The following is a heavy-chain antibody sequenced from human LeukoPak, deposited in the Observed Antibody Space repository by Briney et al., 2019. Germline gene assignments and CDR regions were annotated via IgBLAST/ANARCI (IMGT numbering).Heavy chain of an antibody. V-gene: IGHV3-7*01. Sequence: GGSLRLSCAASGFTFSSYWMSWVRQAPGKGLEWVANIKQDGSEKYYVDSVKGRFTISRDNAKNSLYLQMNSLRAEDTAVYYCARDLTMVRGVIGYWGQGTLATVSS. CDR3: ARDLTMVRGVIGY. D-gene: IGHD3-10*01. CDR2: IKQDGSEK. CDR1: GFTFSSYW. J-gene: IGHJ4*02.